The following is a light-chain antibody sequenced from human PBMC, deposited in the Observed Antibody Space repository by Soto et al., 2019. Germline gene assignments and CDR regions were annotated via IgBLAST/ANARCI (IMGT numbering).Light chain of an antibody. CDR3: AVWDDSLRGWV. Sequence: QSVLTQPPSASGTPGQRVTISCSGRFSNIGSNYVYWYQQLPGTAPKLLIFTNDQRTSGVPGRFSGSKSGTSASLAISGLRSEDEADYYCAVWDDSLRGWVFGGGTKLPS. CDR2: TND. CDR1: FSNIGSNY. V-gene: IGLV1-47*02. J-gene: IGLJ3*02.